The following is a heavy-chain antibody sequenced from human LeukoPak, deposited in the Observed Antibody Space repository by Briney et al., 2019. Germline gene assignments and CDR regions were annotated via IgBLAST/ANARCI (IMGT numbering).Heavy chain of an antibody. Sequence: PGRSLRLSCAASGFTFSNYAMHWVRQAPGKGLEWVSIISYEGNEKYYADSVKGRFTISRDNSRNTLYLQMNSLRAEDTAVYYCARGRKAGNRGRGGDDYWGQGTLVIVSS. CDR1: GFTFSNYA. V-gene: IGHV3-30*01. CDR3: ARGRKAGNRGRGGDDY. D-gene: IGHD3-10*01. CDR2: ISYEGNEK. J-gene: IGHJ4*02.